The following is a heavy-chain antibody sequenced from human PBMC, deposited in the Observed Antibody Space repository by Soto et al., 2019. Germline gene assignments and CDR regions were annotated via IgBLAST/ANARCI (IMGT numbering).Heavy chain of an antibody. CDR3: ARGVTMVQGVIYYYYYGMDV. D-gene: IGHD3-10*01. Sequence: PGGSLRLSCAASGFTFSSYSMNWVRQAPGKGLEWVSSISSSSSYIYYADSVKGRFTISRDNAKNPLYLQMNSLRAEDTAVYYCARGVTMVQGVIYYYYYGMDVWGQGTTVTVSS. V-gene: IGHV3-21*01. J-gene: IGHJ6*02. CDR1: GFTFSSYS. CDR2: ISSSSSYI.